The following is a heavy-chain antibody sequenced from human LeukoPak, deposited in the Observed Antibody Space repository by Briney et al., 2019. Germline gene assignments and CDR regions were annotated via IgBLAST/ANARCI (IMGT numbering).Heavy chain of an antibody. CDR3: ARDRSSSWYGQGAFDI. J-gene: IGHJ3*02. Sequence: ASVKVSCKAFGYTFTSNYMHWVRQAPGQGPEWMGVISPSGGSTTYAQKFQGRVTLTRDMSTSTDYLELSSLRSEDTAVYYCARDRSSSWYGQGAFDIWGQGTMVTVSS. CDR1: GYTFTSNY. D-gene: IGHD6-13*01. CDR2: ISPSGGST. V-gene: IGHV1-46*01.